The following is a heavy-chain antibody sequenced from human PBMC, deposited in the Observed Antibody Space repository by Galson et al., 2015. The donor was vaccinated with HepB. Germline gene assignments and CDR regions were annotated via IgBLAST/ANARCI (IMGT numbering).Heavy chain of an antibody. D-gene: IGHD6-19*01. J-gene: IGHJ4*02. Sequence: SVKVSCKASGYTFTRYGISWVRQAPGQGLEWMGWISAYNGNTNYAQKLQVRITMTTDTPTSTAYMELRSLRSDDTALYYCARSVPGAVAPDYWGQGTLVTVSS. V-gene: IGHV1-18*04. CDR1: GYTFTRYG. CDR2: ISAYNGNT. CDR3: ARSVPGAVAPDY.